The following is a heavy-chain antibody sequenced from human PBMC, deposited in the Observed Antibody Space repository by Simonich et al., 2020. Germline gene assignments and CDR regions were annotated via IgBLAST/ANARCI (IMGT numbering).Heavy chain of an antibody. D-gene: IGHD2-8*01. CDR3: ARSRYCTNGVCYNWFDP. J-gene: IGHJ5*02. Sequence: QVQLVQSGAEVKKPGASVKVSCKASGYTFTSYDIYWVRQATRQGLEGWGWNNPNISNKVYAQKFQGRVTITRNTSISTAYMVLSSLRSEETAVYYCARSRYCTNGVCYNWFDPWGQGTLVTVSS. CDR2: NNPNISNK. V-gene: IGHV1-8*03. CDR1: GYTFTSYD.